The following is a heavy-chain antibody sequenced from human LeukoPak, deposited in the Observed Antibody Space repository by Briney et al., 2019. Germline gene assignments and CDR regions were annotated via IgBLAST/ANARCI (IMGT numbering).Heavy chain of an antibody. J-gene: IGHJ4*02. D-gene: IGHD6-13*01. CDR2: INSDGSST. CDR1: GFTFSSYW. V-gene: IGHV3-74*01. CDR3: ARSAGSSGWYEGYYFDY. Sequence: GGSLRLSCAASGFTFSSYWMHWVRQAPGKGLVWVSRINSDGSSTSYADSVKGRFTISRDNAKNTLFLQMNSLRAEDTAIYYCARSAGSSGWYEGYYFDYWGQGTLVTVSS.